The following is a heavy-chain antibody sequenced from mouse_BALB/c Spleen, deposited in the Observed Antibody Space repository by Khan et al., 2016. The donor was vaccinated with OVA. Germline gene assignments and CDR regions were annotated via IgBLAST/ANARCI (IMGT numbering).Heavy chain of an antibody. V-gene: IGHV2-9*02. CDR1: GFSLTSHG. J-gene: IGHJ2*01. CDR3: ARDREPDYFDY. Sequence: VQLVESGPGLVAPSQSLSITCTVSGFSLTSHGVHWVRQPPGKGLEWLGVIWAGGSTNYNSALMSRLSISKDSSKSPVFLKMNSLQTDDTAMYYCARDREPDYFDYWGQGTTLTVSS. CDR2: IWAGGST.